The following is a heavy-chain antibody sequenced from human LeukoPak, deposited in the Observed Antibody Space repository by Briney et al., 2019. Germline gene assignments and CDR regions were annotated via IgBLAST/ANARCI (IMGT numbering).Heavy chain of an antibody. D-gene: IGHD3-10*01. V-gene: IGHV4-39*07. Sequence: PSETLSLTCTVSGGSISGSSYYWGWLRQPPGKGLEWIGSIYYSGSTYYNPSLKSRVTISVDTSKNQFSLKLSSVTAADTAVYYCARHGSGSYYNVLYYYYMDVWGKGTTVTISS. CDR2: IYYSGST. J-gene: IGHJ6*03. CDR1: GGSISGSSYY. CDR3: ARHGSGSYYNVLYYYYMDV.